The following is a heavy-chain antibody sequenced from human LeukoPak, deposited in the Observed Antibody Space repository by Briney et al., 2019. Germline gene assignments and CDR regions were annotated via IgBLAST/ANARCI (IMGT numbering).Heavy chain of an antibody. CDR2: IYSNGNT. D-gene: IGHD4-17*01. CDR3: ARSATVTTGYFDY. CDR1: GRSMNSSGHY. V-gene: IGHV4-39*07. Sequence: SETLSLTCSVSGRSMNSSGHYWGWIRQSPEKGLDWIGSIYSNGNTYYNPSVKSRVTISVDTSKNQFSLKLTSVTAAETAVYYCARSATVTTGYFDYWGQGALVTVSS. J-gene: IGHJ4*02.